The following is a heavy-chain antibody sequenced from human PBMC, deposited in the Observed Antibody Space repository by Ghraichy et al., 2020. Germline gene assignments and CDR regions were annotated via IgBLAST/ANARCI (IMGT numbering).Heavy chain of an antibody. Sequence: GGSLRLSCAVSGFTFSNYGMNWVRQAPGKGLEWVSFIDSSGNYINYADSVKGRFTISRDNDKNSLYLQMNSLRTEDTAIYYCARGGVGTDYWGQGTLVTVSS. CDR2: IDSSGNYI. D-gene: IGHD2-8*02. J-gene: IGHJ4*02. CDR1: GFTFSNYG. V-gene: IGHV3-21*01. CDR3: ARGGVGTDY.